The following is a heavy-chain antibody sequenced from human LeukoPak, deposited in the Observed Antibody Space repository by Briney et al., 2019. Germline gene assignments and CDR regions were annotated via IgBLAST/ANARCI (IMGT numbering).Heavy chain of an antibody. CDR1: GGSFSGYY. Sequence: SETLSLTCAVYGGSFSGYYWSWIRQPPGKGLEWIGSIYYSGSTYYNPSLKSRVTISVDTSKNQFSLKLSSVTAADTAVYYCARQSDYYDSSGQFDWGQGTLVTVSS. D-gene: IGHD3-22*01. CDR2: IYYSGST. V-gene: IGHV4-34*01. J-gene: IGHJ4*02. CDR3: ARQSDYYDSSGQFD.